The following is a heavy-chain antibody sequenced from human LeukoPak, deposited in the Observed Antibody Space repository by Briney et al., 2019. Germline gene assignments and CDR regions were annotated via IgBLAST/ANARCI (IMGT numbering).Heavy chain of an antibody. CDR3: ARDRDSSEGRWFDP. CDR2: IFDSGST. D-gene: IGHD6-25*01. J-gene: IGHJ5*02. CDR1: GGSISSYY. V-gene: IGHV4-59*01. Sequence: SETLSLTCTVSGGSISSYYWSWIRQPPGKGLEWIGYIFDSGSTNYNPSLKSRVTISVDTSKNQFSLKLTSVTAADTAVYYCARDRDSSEGRWFDPWGQGTLVTVSS.